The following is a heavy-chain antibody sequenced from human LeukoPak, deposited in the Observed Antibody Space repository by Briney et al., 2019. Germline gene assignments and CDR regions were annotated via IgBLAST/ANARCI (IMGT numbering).Heavy chain of an antibody. Sequence: GGSLRLSCAASGFTFSSYAIHWVRQAPGKGLEWVAFIHYDGSNNYYADSVKGRFTISSDNAKNTLYLQMNSLRAEDTAVYYCARDLMGIAYRGAFYYWGQGTLVTVSS. J-gene: IGHJ4*02. CDR1: GFTFSSYA. D-gene: IGHD6-13*01. CDR2: IHYDGSNN. V-gene: IGHV3-30*04. CDR3: ARDLMGIAYRGAFYY.